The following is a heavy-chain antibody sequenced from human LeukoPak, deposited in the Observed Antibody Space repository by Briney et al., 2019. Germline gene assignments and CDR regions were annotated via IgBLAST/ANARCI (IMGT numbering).Heavy chain of an antibody. CDR3: ARVYGSGSYPFDC. D-gene: IGHD3-10*01. CDR2: ISGSGDYI. Sequence: PGGSLRLSCAASGFSFDNYTMSWVRQAPGEGLEWVSSISGSGDYIYYADSVKGRFTISRDNAKNSLYLQMNSLRAEDTAVYFCARVYGSGSYPFDCWGQGTLVTVSS. J-gene: IGHJ4*02. CDR1: GFSFDNYT. V-gene: IGHV3-21*01.